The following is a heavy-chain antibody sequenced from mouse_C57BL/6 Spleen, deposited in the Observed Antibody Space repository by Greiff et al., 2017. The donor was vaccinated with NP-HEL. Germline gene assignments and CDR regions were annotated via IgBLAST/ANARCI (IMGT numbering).Heavy chain of an antibody. CDR1: GYTFTGYW. CDR3: ARTYYSNYRYYYAMDY. CDR2: ILPGSGST. D-gene: IGHD2-5*01. Sequence: QVQLQQSGAELMKPGASVKLSCKATGYTFTGYWIEWVKQRPGHGLEWIGEILPGSGSTNYNEKFKGKATFTADTSSNTAYMQLSSLTTEDSAIYYCARTYYSNYRYYYAMDYWGQGTSVTVSS. J-gene: IGHJ4*01. V-gene: IGHV1-9*01.